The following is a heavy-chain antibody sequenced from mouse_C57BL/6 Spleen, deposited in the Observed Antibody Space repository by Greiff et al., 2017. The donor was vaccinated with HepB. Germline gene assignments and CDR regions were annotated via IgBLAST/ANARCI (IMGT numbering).Heavy chain of an antibody. Sequence: EVHLVESGGGLVKPGGSLKLSCAASGFTFSDYGMHWVRQAPEKGLEWVAYISSGSSTIYYADTVKGRFTISRDNAKNTLFLQMTSLRSEDTAMYYCAFIYDGNYEYAMDYWGQGTSVTVSS. J-gene: IGHJ4*01. V-gene: IGHV5-17*01. CDR3: AFIYDGNYEYAMDY. CDR2: ISSGSSTI. D-gene: IGHD2-1*01. CDR1: GFTFSDYG.